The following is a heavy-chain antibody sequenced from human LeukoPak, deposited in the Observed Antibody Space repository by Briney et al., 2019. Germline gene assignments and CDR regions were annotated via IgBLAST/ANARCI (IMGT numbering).Heavy chain of an antibody. CDR2: ISYDGSNK. Sequence: PGRSLRLSCAASGFTFSSYGMHWVRQAPGKGLEWVAVISYDGSNKYYADSVKGRFTISRDNSKNTLSLQMNSLRAEDTAVYYCARDRSVGTTIYYFDFWGQGTLVTVSS. CDR1: GFTFSSYG. V-gene: IGHV3-30*03. D-gene: IGHD1-14*01. J-gene: IGHJ4*02. CDR3: ARDRSVGTTIYYFDF.